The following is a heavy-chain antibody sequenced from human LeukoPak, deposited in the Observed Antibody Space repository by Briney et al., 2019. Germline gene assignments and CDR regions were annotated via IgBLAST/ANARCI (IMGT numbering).Heavy chain of an antibody. Sequence: GRSLRLSCEASGFTFSSFAMTWVRQAPGKGLEWVSSITGSHGRTYNTDSVKGRFTISRDNSQNTLYLQMNSLRAEDTAVYYCTKDPNGDYVGAFDPWGQGTLVTVSS. CDR2: ITGSHGRT. V-gene: IGHV3-23*01. J-gene: IGHJ5*02. CDR1: GFTFSSFA. CDR3: TKDPNGDYVGAFDP. D-gene: IGHD4-17*01.